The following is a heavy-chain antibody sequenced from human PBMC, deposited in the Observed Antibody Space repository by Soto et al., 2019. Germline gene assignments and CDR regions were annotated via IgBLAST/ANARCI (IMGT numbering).Heavy chain of an antibody. Sequence: QVQLVQSGAEVKKPGSSVKVSCKAPGGTLSSYAINWVRQAPGQGLEWMGGIITIFGSANYAPKFQGRVTISADESTSTAYMEVSRLRSEDTAVYYCAGTRDIPYCHGMDVLGQGTTVTVSS. V-gene: IGHV1-69*01. J-gene: IGHJ6*02. CDR3: AGTRDIPYCHGMDV. CDR2: IITIFGSA. D-gene: IGHD2-2*02. CDR1: GGTLSSYA.